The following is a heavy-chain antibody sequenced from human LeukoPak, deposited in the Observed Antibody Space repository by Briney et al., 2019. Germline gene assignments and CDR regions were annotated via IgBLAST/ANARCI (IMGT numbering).Heavy chain of an antibody. CDR3: TKAVATGIHYFEY. D-gene: IGHD5-12*01. Sequence: GGSLRLSCAASGFTFSSYGMHWVRQAPGKGLECVALISYDGSNESYGDSVKGRLTISRDNSKNTVYLQINSLRAEDTAVYYCTKAVATGIHYFEYWGQGTLVTVSS. J-gene: IGHJ4*02. CDR2: ISYDGSNE. V-gene: IGHV3-30*18. CDR1: GFTFSSYG.